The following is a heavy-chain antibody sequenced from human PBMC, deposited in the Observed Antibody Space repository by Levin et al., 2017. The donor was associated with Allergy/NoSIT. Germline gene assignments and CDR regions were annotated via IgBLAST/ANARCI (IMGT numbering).Heavy chain of an antibody. J-gene: IGHJ4*02. Sequence: MASETLSLTCIVSGPVSGVSVSSDDYYWSWIRQHPGQGLEWIGYIRYNDSTHYNPSLTSRVTISRDSSEIHFSVRLSSGTAADTAVYYCAGGRNSVFLNNWGQGILVTVSS. V-gene: IGHV4-31*03. CDR1: GVSVSSDDYY. CDR3: AGGRNSVFLNN. CDR2: IRYNDST. D-gene: IGHD5/OR15-5a*01.